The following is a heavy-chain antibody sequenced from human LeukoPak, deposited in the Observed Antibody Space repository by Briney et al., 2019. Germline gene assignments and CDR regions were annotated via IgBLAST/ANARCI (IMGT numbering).Heavy chain of an antibody. CDR2: INPNSGGT. CDR1: GYTFTGYY. Sequence: ASVKVSCRASGYTFTGYYMHWVRQAPGQGLEWMGWINPNSGGTNYAQKFQGRVTMTRDPSISTAYMELSRLRSDDTAVYYCARDREGEIPTDAFDIWGQGTMVTVSS. V-gene: IGHV1-2*02. CDR3: ARDREGEIPTDAFDI. J-gene: IGHJ3*02. D-gene: IGHD1-26*01.